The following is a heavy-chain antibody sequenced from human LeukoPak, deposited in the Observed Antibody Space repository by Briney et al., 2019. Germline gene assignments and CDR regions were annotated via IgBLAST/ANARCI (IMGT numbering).Heavy chain of an antibody. CDR1: GGSISSYY. Sequence: SETLSLTCTVSGGSISSYYWSWIRHPPGKGLEGIGYIYYSGSTNYNPSLKSRVTISVDTSKNQFSLKLSSVTAADTAVYYCARTLYSGSYYAPYWGQGTLVTVSS. CDR2: IYYSGST. CDR3: ARTLYSGSYYAPY. J-gene: IGHJ4*02. D-gene: IGHD1-26*01. V-gene: IGHV4-59*08.